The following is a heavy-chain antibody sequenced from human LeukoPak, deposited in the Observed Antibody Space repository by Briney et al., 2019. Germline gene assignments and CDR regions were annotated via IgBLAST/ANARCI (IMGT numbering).Heavy chain of an antibody. CDR1: GGPISSYY. J-gene: IGHJ4*02. CDR2: IHYSGST. D-gene: IGHD3-10*01. V-gene: IGHV4-59*08. Sequence: SETLSLTCTVSGGPISSYYWSWIRQPPGKGLEWIGYIHYSGSTNYNPSLKSRVTISVDTSKDQFSLKLSSVTAADTAVYYCASQPPFYGSGSYYNEVDPYYFDYWGQGTLVTVSS. CDR3: ASQPPFYGSGSYYNEVDPYYFDY.